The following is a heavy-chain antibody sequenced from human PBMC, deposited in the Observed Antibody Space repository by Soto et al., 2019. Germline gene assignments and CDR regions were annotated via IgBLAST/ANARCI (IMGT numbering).Heavy chain of an antibody. CDR2: IYYSGST. CDR3: ARHDIAVVPAVFDY. V-gene: IGHV4-59*08. J-gene: IGHJ4*02. D-gene: IGHD2-2*01. CDR1: GGSISSYY. Sequence: SETLSLTCTVSGGSISSYYWSWIRQPPGKGLEWIGYIYYSGSTNYNPSLKSRVTISVDTSKNQFSLRLSSVTAADTAVYYCARHDIAVVPAVFDYWGQGTLVTVSS.